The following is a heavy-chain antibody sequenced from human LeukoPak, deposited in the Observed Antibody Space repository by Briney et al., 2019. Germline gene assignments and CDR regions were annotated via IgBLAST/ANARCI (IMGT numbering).Heavy chain of an antibody. D-gene: IGHD3-9*01. Sequence: ASVKVSCKASGGTFSSYAISWVRQAPGQGLEWMGRIIPILGIANYAQKFQGRVTITADKSTSTAYMELSSLRSEDTAVYYCARDPDYDILTGYSPTDFDYWGQGTLVTVSS. CDR3: ARDPDYDILTGYSPTDFDY. CDR2: IIPILGIA. V-gene: IGHV1-69*04. CDR1: GGTFSSYA. J-gene: IGHJ4*02.